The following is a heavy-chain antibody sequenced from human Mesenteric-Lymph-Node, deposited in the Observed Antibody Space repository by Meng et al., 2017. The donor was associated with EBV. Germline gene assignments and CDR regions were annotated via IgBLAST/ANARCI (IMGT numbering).Heavy chain of an antibody. D-gene: IGHD1-26*01. V-gene: IGHV4-61*01. CDR1: GDSISTSTFY. CDR2: IDYSGST. J-gene: IGHJ4*02. CDR3: AREAVGATVDH. Sequence: VEPEEFCPGLVQPSATLSLTCTVSGDSISTSTFYWGWIRQPPGKGLEWIGYIDYSGSTTYKPSLKSRVTMSLDTSKNQFSLRLSSVTAADTAVYYCAREAVGATVDHWGQGTLVTVSS.